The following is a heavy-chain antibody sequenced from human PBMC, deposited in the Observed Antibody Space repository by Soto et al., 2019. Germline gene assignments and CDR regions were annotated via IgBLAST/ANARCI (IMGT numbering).Heavy chain of an antibody. CDR3: ARPRTTLRFLEWLLYTDAFDI. V-gene: IGHV1-3*01. CDR1: GYTFTSYA. J-gene: IGHJ3*02. D-gene: IGHD3-3*01. CDR2: INAGNGNT. Sequence: ASVKVSCKASGYTFTSYAMHWVRQAPGQRLEWMGWINAGNGNTKYSQKFQGRVTITRNTSASTAYMELSSLRSEDTAVYYCARPRTTLRFLEWLLYTDAFDIWGQGTMVTVSS.